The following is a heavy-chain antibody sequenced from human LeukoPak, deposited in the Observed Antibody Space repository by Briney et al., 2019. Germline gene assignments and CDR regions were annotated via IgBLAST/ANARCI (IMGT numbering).Heavy chain of an antibody. Sequence: GASVKVSCKAPAYTFSTYDVAGVRQAPGQGPEWMGWMNPISGNTGCAKQIKGRVTMTSDAAVNSAYMELSSLRFDDTAVYFCTTAVRYQLLLEYWGQGTRITVFS. CDR2: MNPISGNT. CDR3: TTAVRYQLLLEY. J-gene: IGHJ4*02. V-gene: IGHV1-8*01. CDR1: AYTFSTYD. D-gene: IGHD2-2*01.